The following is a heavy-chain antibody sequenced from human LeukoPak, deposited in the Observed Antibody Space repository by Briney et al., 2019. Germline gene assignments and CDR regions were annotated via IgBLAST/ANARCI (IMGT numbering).Heavy chain of an antibody. V-gene: IGHV3-15*01. CDR3: ASCDPALDAFDI. Sequence: GGSLRLSCAASGFTFSYVSLSWVRKAPGKGLEWVCHIKSKADGGTTAYAAPVKGRFTISRDDSKSALYLQLNSLKTEDTAVYYCASCDPALDAFDIWGQGTRATVSS. CDR2: IKSKADGGTT. J-gene: IGHJ3*02. CDR1: GFTFSYVS. D-gene: IGHD2-21*01.